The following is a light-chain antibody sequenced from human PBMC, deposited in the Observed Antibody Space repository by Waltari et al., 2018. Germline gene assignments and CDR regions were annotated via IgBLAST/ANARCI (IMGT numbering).Light chain of an antibody. Sequence: IQMTQSPSSLSASVGDRVTITCRATQAIFDSLAWYQQKPGKAPKLLLYETSILASGVPSRFSGSVSGTDYTLAINNLQTEDVATYFCQQYSGSLPTTFGPGTRLALK. CDR1: QAIFDS. V-gene: IGKV1-NL1*01. CDR2: ETS. CDR3: QQYSGSLPTT. J-gene: IGKJ3*01.